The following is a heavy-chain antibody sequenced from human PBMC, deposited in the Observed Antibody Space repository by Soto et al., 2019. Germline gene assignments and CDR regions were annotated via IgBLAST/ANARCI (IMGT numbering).Heavy chain of an antibody. D-gene: IGHD1-26*01. CDR1: GLTLSSYG. CDR2: ISYDGSNK. J-gene: IGHJ6*02. V-gene: IGHV3-30*18. CDR3: AKDQDSGSYYLGYYYYGMDV. Sequence: QVQLVESGGGVFKPGRSWGLPCAASGLTLSSYGMHWVRQAPGKGLGGGAFISYDGSNKYYADSVKGRFTISRDNSKNTLYLQMNSLRAEDTAVYYCAKDQDSGSYYLGYYYYGMDVWGQGTTVTVSS.